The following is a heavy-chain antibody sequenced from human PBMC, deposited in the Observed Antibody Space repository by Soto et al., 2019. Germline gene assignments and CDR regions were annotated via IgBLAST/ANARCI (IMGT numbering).Heavy chain of an antibody. CDR2: IVPILGTT. CDR1: GGSFSSYG. D-gene: IGHD2-21*01. Sequence: QVQLVQSGAEVKKPGSSVKVSCKASGGSFSSYGISWVRQAPGQGLEWMGGIVPILGTTNYAQKFQGRVTINADEATSTAYMELRSLRSDDTAVYYCARVVSNFVGVGIDVWGQGTTVTVSS. V-gene: IGHV1-69*01. CDR3: ARVVSNFVGVGIDV. J-gene: IGHJ6*02.